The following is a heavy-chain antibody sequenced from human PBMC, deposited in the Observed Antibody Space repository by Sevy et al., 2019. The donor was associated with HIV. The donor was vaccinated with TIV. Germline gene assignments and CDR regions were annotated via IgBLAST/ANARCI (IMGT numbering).Heavy chain of an antibody. CDR3: ARGGYSSKGGGNYFDY. CDR2: IYHSGST. D-gene: IGHD6-13*01. V-gene: IGHV4-38-2*02. Sequence: SETLSLTCTVSGYSISSGYYWGWIRQPPGKGLEWIRSIYHSGSTYYNPSLKSRVTISVDTSKNQFSLKLSSVTAADTAVYYCARGGYSSKGGGNYFDYWGQGTLVTVSS. CDR1: GYSISSGYY. J-gene: IGHJ4*02.